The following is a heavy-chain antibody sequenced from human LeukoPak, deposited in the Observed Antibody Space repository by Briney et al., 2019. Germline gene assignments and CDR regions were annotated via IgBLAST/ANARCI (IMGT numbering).Heavy chain of an antibody. D-gene: IGHD4-11*01. V-gene: IGHV4-30-4*01. Sequence: SETLSLTCTVSGVSISSGDYYWRWLRQPPGKGLEWIGYIYYSGSTYYNPSLKSRVTISVDTSKNQFSLKLSSVTAADTAVYYCARGPGAQYSNWFDPWGQGTLVTVSS. J-gene: IGHJ5*02. CDR2: IYYSGST. CDR1: GVSISSGDYY. CDR3: ARGPGAQYSNWFDP.